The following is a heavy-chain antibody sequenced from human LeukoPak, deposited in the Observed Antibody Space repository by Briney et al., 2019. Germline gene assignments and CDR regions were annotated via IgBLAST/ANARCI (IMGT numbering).Heavy chain of an antibody. V-gene: IGHV4-30-2*01. J-gene: IGHJ4*02. CDR2: IYHSGST. CDR1: GGSISSGGYS. Sequence: SQTLSLTCAVSGGSISSGGYSWSWIRQPPGKGLEWIGYIYHSGSTHYNPSLKSRVTISVDRSKNQFSLKLSSVTAADTAVYYCARAAEDCLDYWGQGTLVTVSS. D-gene: IGHD5/OR15-5a*01. CDR3: ARAAEDCLDY.